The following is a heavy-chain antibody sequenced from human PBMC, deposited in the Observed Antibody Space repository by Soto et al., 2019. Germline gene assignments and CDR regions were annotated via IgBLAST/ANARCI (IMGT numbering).Heavy chain of an antibody. V-gene: IGHV4-59*01. J-gene: IGHJ4*02. CDR1: GGSISSYY. Sequence: SETLSLTCTVSGGSISSYYWSWIRQPPGKGLEWIGYIYYSGSTNYNPSLKSRVTISVDTSKNQFSLKLSSVTAADTAVYYCARVNTLGYCSGGGCRDYWGQGTLVTVSS. D-gene: IGHD2-15*01. CDR2: IYYSGST. CDR3: ARVNTLGYCSGGGCRDY.